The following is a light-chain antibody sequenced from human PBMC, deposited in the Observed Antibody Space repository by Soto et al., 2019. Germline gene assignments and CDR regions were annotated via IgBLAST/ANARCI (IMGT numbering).Light chain of an antibody. CDR1: QSVSSY. CDR3: QQRSNWPRT. V-gene: IGKV3-11*01. CDR2: DSS. J-gene: IGKJ1*01. Sequence: EIVLTQSPATLSLSPGERATLSCRASQSVSSYLAWYQQKPGQAPRLLIYDSSNRAAGITARFSGSGSVTDFTLTISSLEPEDFAVYYGQQRSNWPRTFGQGTKVEIK.